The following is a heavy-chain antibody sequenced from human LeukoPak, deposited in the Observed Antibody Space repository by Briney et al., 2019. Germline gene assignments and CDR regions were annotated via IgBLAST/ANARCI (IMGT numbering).Heavy chain of an antibody. J-gene: IGHJ4*02. CDR2: ISAYNGNT. CDR3: ARRSDCTNGVCYTFFDY. CDR1: GYTFTSYG. V-gene: IGHV1-18*01. Sequence: GASVKVSCKASGYTFTSYGISWVRQAPGQGLEWMGWISAYNGNTNYAQKLQGRVTMTTDTSTSTAYMELRSLRSDDTAVYYCARRSDCTNGVCYTFFDYWGQGTLVTVSS. D-gene: IGHD2-8*01.